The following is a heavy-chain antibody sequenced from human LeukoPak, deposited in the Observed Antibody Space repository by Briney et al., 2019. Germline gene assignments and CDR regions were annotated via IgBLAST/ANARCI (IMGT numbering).Heavy chain of an antibody. CDR2: IYYSGTT. CDR3: ARAGGYSGYASN. Sequence: SETLSLPCTVSGGSISSYYWTWTRQPPGKGLEWIGYIYYSGTTYYNPSLKSRVTISLDTSKNKFSLNLTSVNVADTAVYYCARAGGYSGYASNWGQGTLVTVSS. D-gene: IGHD5-12*01. CDR1: GGSISSYY. V-gene: IGHV4-59*01. J-gene: IGHJ4*02.